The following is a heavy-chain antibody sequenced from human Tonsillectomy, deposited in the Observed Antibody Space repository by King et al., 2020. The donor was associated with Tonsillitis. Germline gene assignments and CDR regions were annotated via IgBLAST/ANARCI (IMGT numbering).Heavy chain of an antibody. CDR3: AKXXXYSXGTTNFXY. CDR2: ISWNSGSI. CDR1: GFIFDDYA. V-gene: IGHV3-9*01. D-gene: IGHD5-18*01. J-gene: IGHJ4*01. Sequence: VQLVESXGGLVPPGRSLRLSCAASGFIFDDYAMHWVRQAPGKGLEWVSGISWNSGSIGYADSVKGRFTISRDNDKNSLYLQMNSLRAEDTALYYCAKXXXYSXGTTNFXYWXXGTLVTVXS.